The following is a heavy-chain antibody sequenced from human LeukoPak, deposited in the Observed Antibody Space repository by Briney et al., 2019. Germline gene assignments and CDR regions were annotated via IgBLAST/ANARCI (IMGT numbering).Heavy chain of an antibody. D-gene: IGHD2-15*01. Sequence: ASVKVSCKASGYTFTSYGISWVRQAPGPGLEWMGWISAYNGNTNYAQKLQGRVTMTTDTSTSTAYMELRSLRSDDTAVYYCARIYCSGGSCYPYVAFDIWGQGTMVTVSS. CDR3: ARIYCSGGSCYPYVAFDI. CDR2: ISAYNGNT. V-gene: IGHV1-18*04. CDR1: GYTFTSYG. J-gene: IGHJ3*02.